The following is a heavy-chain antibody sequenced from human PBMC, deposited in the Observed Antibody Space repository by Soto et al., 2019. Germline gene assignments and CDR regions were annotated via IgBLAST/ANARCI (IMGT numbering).Heavy chain of an antibody. J-gene: IGHJ6*02. CDR1: GFSVSSNY. V-gene: IGHV3-53*02. CDR2: IYSGGDT. Sequence: EVQLVETGGGLIQPGGSLRLSCAVSGFSVSSNYMSWVRQAPGKGLEWVSVIYSGGDTYYADSVQGRFTISRDNLKNTLYLQMSSLRAEDTAVYYCVSLDYYYYYGMDVWGQGTTVTVSS. CDR3: VSLDYYYYYGMDV.